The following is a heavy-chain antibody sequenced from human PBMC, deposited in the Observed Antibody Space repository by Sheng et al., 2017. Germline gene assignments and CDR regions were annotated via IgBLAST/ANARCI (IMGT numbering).Heavy chain of an antibody. V-gene: IGHV3-11*05. Sequence: QVHLVESGGGLVKPGGSLRLSCAASGFTFSDYYMNWIRQAPGKGLEWVSYISGSTTYTNYADSAKGRFTISRDNAKNALYLQMNSLRAEDTAVYYCARDPALNWNYGSGWFDPWGRRNPRHRLL. J-gene: IGHJ5*02. CDR3: ARDPALNWNYGSGWFDP. CDR1: GFTFSDYY. CDR2: ISGSTTYT. D-gene: IGHD1-7*01.